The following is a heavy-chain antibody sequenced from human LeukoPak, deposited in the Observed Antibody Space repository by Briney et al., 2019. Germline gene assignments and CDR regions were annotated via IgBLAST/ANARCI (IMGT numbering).Heavy chain of an antibody. J-gene: IGHJ4*02. CDR2: ISYSGST. CDR1: GGSVNSGSSY. V-gene: IGHV4-61*01. CDR3: ATRRVGATFDY. Sequence: SETLSLTCTVSGGSVNSGSSYWSWIPQPPGKGLEWIGCISYSGSTNYNPSLRSRVTMSLDTSKNQFSLTLSSVTAADTAVYFCATRRVGATFDYWGQGTLVTVSS. D-gene: IGHD1-26*01.